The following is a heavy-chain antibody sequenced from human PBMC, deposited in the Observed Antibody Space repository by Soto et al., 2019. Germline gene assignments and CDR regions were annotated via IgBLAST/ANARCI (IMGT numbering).Heavy chain of an antibody. CDR2: ICYDGSVQ. Sequence: QVQLGESGGGVVQPGRSLRLSCAASGFTSSTSDIHWVRQAPGKGLQWVAAICYDGSVQYYEDSVKGRFSISRDNSKTTLFLQMHSLRAEDTAMYYCAKRARTWYCADWGQGTLVTVSS. CDR3: AKRARTWYCAD. CDR1: GFTSSTSD. J-gene: IGHJ4*02. V-gene: IGHV3-30*18.